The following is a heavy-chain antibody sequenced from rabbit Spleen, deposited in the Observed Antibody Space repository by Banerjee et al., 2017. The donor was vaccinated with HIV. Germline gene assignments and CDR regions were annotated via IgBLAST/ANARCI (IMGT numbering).Heavy chain of an antibody. J-gene: IGHJ4*02. CDR1: GFSFTDKDV. V-gene: IGHV1S45*01. CDR3: ARDLPDIIGWNFGF. CDR2: ITTMTGKA. Sequence: QEQLVESGGGLVQPEGSLTLTCKASGFSFTDKDVMCWVRQAPGKGLEWIGCITTMTGKAVYAPWAKGRFTISRASSTTVFLQMTSLTAADTATYFCARDLPDIIGWNFGFWGPGTLVTVS. D-gene: IGHD1-1*01.